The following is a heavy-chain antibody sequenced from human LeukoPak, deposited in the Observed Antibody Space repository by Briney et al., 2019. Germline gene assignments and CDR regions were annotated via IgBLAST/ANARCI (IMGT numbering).Heavy chain of an antibody. CDR2: IYYSGST. CDR1: GGSISSGDYY. Sequence: SETLSLTCTVSGGSISSGDYYWSWLRQHPGKGLEWIGYIYYSGSTYYNPSLKSRFTISVDTSKNQFSLTLSSVTAADTAMFYCARAAEATIRPHFDYWGQGTLVTVSS. J-gene: IGHJ4*02. CDR3: ARAAEATIRPHFDY. V-gene: IGHV4-31*03. D-gene: IGHD5-24*01.